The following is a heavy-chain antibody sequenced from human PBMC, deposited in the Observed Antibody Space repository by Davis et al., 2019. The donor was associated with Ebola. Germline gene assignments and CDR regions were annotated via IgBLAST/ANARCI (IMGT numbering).Heavy chain of an antibody. CDR3: AKRASDSIASGY. Sequence: PGGSLRLSCAASGFTFSSYGLHWVRQAPGKGLEWVAVIWYDGSNKYYSDSVKGRFTISRDNSKNTLYLQMDSLRADDTAVYYCAKRASDSIASGYWGQGTLVTVSS. D-gene: IGHD3-3*02. CDR1: GFTFSSYG. J-gene: IGHJ4*02. V-gene: IGHV3-33*06. CDR2: IWYDGSNK.